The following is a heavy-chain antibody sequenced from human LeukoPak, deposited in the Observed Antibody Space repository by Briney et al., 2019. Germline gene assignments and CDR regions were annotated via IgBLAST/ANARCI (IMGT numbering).Heavy chain of an antibody. CDR2: IYYSGYT. CDR3: ARAASGRLFDY. Sequence: SETLSLTCTVSGGSISSSSSYWGWIRQPPGKGLEWIGSIYYSGYTSYNPSLKSRFTISVDTSKNQSSLKLSSVTAADTAVYYCARAASGRLFDYWGQGTLVTVSS. CDR1: GGSISSSSSY. D-gene: IGHD6-19*01. J-gene: IGHJ4*02. V-gene: IGHV4-39*07.